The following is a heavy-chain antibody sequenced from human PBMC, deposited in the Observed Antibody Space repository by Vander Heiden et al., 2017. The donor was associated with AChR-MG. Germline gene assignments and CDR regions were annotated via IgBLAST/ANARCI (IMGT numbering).Heavy chain of an antibody. J-gene: IGHJ6*02. CDR2: ISYDGSNK. CDR3: ARDADVDTAMVYYGMDV. D-gene: IGHD5-18*01. CDR1: GFTFRSSA. Sequence: QVQLVESGGGVVQPGRSLRLSCAASGFTFRSSAMHWVRQASGKGLEGVAVISYDGSNKYYADSVKGRFTISRDNSKNTLYLQMNSLRAEDTAVYYCARDADVDTAMVYYGMDVWGQGTTVTVSS. V-gene: IGHV3-30-3*01.